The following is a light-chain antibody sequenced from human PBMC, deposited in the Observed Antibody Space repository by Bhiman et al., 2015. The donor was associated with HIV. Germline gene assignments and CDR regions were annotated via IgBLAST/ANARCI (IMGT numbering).Light chain of an antibody. CDR1: SSNIGAGYD. J-gene: IGLJ3*02. CDR2: GNS. CDR3: SSYGGTTYWGM. V-gene: IGLV1-40*01. Sequence: QSVLTQPPSVSGAPGQRVTISCTGSSSNIGAGYDVHWYQQLPGTAPKLLIYGNSNRPSGVPDRFSGSKSGNTAFLTVSGLQPEDEADYYCSSYGGTTYWGMFGGGTKLTVL.